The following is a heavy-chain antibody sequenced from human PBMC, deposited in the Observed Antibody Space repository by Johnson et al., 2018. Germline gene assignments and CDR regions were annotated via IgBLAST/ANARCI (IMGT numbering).Heavy chain of an antibody. CDR2: MNPISGNS. D-gene: IGHD2-8*01. J-gene: IGHJ6*02. V-gene: IGHV1-8*01. CDR3: AGFVPLSGMDV. Sequence: QVQLVQSGAEVKKPGASVKVSCKASGYTFTSYDINWVRQATGQGLEWMGWMNPISGNSGYAQKFQGRVTMTRNTSISTVYMELSSLRSEDTAGYFFAGFVPLSGMDVWGQGTTVTVSS. CDR1: GYTFTSYD.